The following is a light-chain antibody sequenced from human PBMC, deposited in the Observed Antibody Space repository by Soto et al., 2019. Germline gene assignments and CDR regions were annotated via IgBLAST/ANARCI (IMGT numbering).Light chain of an antibody. CDR2: DVT. CDR3: CSYSGSCSPYV. Sequence: QSVLTQPRSVSGSPGQSVTISCAGTSSDVGGYKSVSWYQQHPGKAPKLIIYDVTNRPSGVPDRFSGSKSGNTASLTISGLQAEDEADYYCCSYSGSCSPYVFGTGTKLTVL. CDR1: SSDVGGYKS. V-gene: IGLV2-11*01. J-gene: IGLJ1*01.